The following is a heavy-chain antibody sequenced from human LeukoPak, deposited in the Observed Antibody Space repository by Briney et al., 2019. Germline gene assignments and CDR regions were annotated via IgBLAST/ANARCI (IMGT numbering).Heavy chain of an antibody. D-gene: IGHD3-22*01. CDR3: ARGSSGYYIGYFDY. CDR2: MNQDGSKI. J-gene: IGHJ4*02. V-gene: IGHV3-7*01. Sequence: GGSLRLSCAASGFTFSSYWMTWVRQDPGKGLEWVANMNQDGSKIYYVDSLKGRFTISRDNAKNSLYLQMNGLRAEDTAVYYCARGSSGYYIGYFDYWGQGALVTVSS. CDR1: GFTFSSYW.